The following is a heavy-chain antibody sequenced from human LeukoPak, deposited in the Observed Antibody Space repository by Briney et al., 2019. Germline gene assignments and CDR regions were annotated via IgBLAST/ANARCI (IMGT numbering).Heavy chain of an antibody. CDR3: ASPRSYYDSSGYYIS. J-gene: IGHJ5*02. V-gene: IGHV4-61*01. CDR1: GGSVSIGSYY. D-gene: IGHD3-22*01. Sequence: SETLSLTCTVSGGSVSIGSYYWSWIRQPPGKGLEWIEYIYYSGSTNYNPSLKNRVTIAVDTSKNQFSLKLSSVTAADTAVYYCASPRSYYDSSGYYISWGQGTLVTVSS. CDR2: IYYSGST.